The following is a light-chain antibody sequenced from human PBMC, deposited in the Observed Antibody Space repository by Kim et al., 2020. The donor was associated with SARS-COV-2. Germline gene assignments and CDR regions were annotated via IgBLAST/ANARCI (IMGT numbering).Light chain of an antibody. CDR3: SSYTSTSTLV. J-gene: IGLJ3*02. CDR1: IIDFSPYNL. CDR2: EVS. Sequence: GQAVTIPCTGTIIDFSPYNLVSSYQQPPDTAPNLMIYEVSNRPSGVPDRFSGSKSGNTASLTISGLQTEDEADYYCSSYTSTSTLVFGGGTQLTVL. V-gene: IGLV2-18*02.